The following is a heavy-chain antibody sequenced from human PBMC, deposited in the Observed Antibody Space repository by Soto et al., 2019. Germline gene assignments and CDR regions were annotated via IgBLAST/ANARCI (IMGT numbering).Heavy chain of an antibody. CDR2: IYYSGST. CDR3: ARHTTGRTYDFWSGYYEIDY. D-gene: IGHD3-3*01. Sequence: XETLSLTCTVSRGSISSRSYYGGCLRQPPGKELEWIGSIYYSGSTYYNPYIKSRVTISVDTSKNQFSLKLSSVTAADTAVYYCARHTTGRTYDFWSGYYEIDYWGQGTLVIVST. CDR1: RGSISSRSYY. J-gene: IGHJ4*02. V-gene: IGHV4-39*01.